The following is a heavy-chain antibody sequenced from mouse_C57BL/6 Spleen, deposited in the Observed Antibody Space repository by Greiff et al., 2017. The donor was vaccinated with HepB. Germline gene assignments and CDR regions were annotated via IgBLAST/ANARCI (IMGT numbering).Heavy chain of an antibody. J-gene: IGHJ1*03. CDR2: IDPNSGGT. CDR1: GYTFTSYW. V-gene: IGHV1-72*01. CDR3: ASSNGNYEGYFDV. D-gene: IGHD2-1*01. Sequence: QVQLKQPGAELVKPGASVKLSCKASGYTFTSYWMHWVKQRPGRGLEWIGRIDPNSGGTKYNEKFKSKATLTVDKPSSTAYMQLSSLTSEDSAVYYCASSNGNYEGYFDVWGTGTTVTVSS.